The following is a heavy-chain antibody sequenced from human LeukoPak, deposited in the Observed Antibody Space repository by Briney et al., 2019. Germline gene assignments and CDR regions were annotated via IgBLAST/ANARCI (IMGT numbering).Heavy chain of an antibody. CDR2: ISSSSSYI. V-gene: IGHV3-21*01. D-gene: IGHD6-19*01. Sequence: GGPLRLSCAASGFTFSSYAMSWVRQAPGKGLEWVSSISSSSSYIYYADSVKGRFTISRDNAKNSLYLQMNSLRAEDTAVYYCARDDTGPGIAVAGVDYWGQGTLVTVSS. CDR1: GFTFSSYA. CDR3: ARDDTGPGIAVAGVDY. J-gene: IGHJ4*02.